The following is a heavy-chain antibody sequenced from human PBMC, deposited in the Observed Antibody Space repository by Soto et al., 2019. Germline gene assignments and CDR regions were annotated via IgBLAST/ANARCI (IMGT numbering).Heavy chain of an antibody. V-gene: IGHV1-69*10. J-gene: IGHJ4*02. CDR2: IIPILGIA. D-gene: IGHD3-10*01. CDR1: GYTFTNYG. Sequence: SVKVSCKASGYTFTNYGISWVRQAPGQGLEWMGGIIPILGIANYAQKFQGRVKITADKSTSTAYMELSSLRSEDTAVYYCARGGEKTNPPSGYWGQGTLVTVSS. CDR3: ARGGEKTNPPSGY.